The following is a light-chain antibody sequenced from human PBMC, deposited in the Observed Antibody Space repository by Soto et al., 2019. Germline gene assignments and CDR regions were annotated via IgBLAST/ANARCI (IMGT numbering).Light chain of an antibody. CDR2: DAS. J-gene: IGKJ1*01. CDR3: QQRSNWPPWT. CDR1: QSVSSY. V-gene: IGKV3-11*01. Sequence: EIVWTQSPATPSLSPGERATLSRRASQSVSSYLAWYQQKPCQAHRLLIYDASNRATGIPARFSGSGSGTDFTLTISSLEPEDFAVYYCQQRSNWPPWTFGQGTKLDIK.